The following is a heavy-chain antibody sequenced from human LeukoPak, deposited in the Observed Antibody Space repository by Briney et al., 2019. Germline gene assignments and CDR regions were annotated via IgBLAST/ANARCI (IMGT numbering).Heavy chain of an antibody. J-gene: IGHJ4*02. V-gene: IGHV3-30-3*01. Sequence: GGSLRLSCAASGFTFSSYAMHWVRQAPGKGLEWVAFISYDGSNKYYADSVKGRFTISRDNSKNTLYLQMNSLRAEDTAVYYCARADTAMFSMSNFDYWGQGTLVTVSS. CDR2: ISYDGSNK. CDR3: ARADTAMFSMSNFDY. CDR1: GFTFSSYA. D-gene: IGHD5-18*01.